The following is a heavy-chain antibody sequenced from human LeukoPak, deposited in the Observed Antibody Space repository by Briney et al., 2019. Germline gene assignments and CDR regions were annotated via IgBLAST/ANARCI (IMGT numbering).Heavy chain of an antibody. J-gene: IGHJ4*02. Sequence: SQTLSLTCTVCGGSISSGDYYWSWIRQPPGKGLEWIGYIYYSGSTYYNPSLKSRVSISVDTSKNQFSLKLSSVTAADTAVYYCARVRWSNYYGSGNFDYWGQGTLVTVSS. V-gene: IGHV4-30-4*08. CDR2: IYYSGST. D-gene: IGHD3-10*01. CDR1: GGSISSGDYY. CDR3: ARVRWSNYYGSGNFDY.